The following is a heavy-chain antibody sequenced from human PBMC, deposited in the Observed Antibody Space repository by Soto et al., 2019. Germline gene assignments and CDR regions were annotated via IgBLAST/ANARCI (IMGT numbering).Heavy chain of an antibody. V-gene: IGHV1-69*02. D-gene: IGHD6-19*01. Sequence: QVQLVQSGAEVKKPGSSVKVSCKASGGTFSSYTISWVRQAPGQGLEWMGRIIPILGIANYAQKFQGRVTITADKSTSTAYMELSSLRSEDTAVYYCARGEGSSSGWYSFDYWGQGTLVTVSS. CDR2: IIPILGIA. CDR3: ARGEGSSSGWYSFDY. CDR1: GGTFSSYT. J-gene: IGHJ4*02.